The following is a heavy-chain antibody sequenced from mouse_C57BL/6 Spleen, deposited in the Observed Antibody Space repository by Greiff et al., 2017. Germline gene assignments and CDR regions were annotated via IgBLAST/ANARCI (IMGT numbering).Heavy chain of an antibody. V-gene: IGHV10-3*01. Sequence: EVMLVESGGGLVQPKGSLKLSCAASGFTFNTYAMHWVRQAPGKGLEWVARIRSKSSNYATYYAASVKDRFTISRDDVQSMIYLQMNYLKTEDTAMDVCVRDAYCGYDDYAMDYWGQGTSVTVSS. D-gene: IGHD2-9*01. J-gene: IGHJ4*01. CDR3: VRDAYCGYDDYAMDY. CDR1: GFTFNTYA. CDR2: IRSKSSNYAT.